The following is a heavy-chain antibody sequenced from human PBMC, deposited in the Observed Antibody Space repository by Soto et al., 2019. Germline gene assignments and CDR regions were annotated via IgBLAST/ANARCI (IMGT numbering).Heavy chain of an antibody. J-gene: IGHJ5*02. CDR3: AREVVSASRPGFDP. CDR2: INAGNGNT. Sequence: ASVKLSCKASGYTFTSYAMHWVRQAPGQRLEWMGWINAGNGNTKYSQKFQGRVTITRDTSASTAYMELSSLRSEDTAVYYCAREVVSASRPGFDPWGQGTLVTVSS. D-gene: IGHD2-15*01. V-gene: IGHV1-3*01. CDR1: GYTFTSYA.